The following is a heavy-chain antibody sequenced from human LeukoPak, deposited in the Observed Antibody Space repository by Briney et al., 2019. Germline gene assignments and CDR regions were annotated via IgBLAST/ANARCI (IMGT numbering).Heavy chain of an antibody. D-gene: IGHD1-26*01. Sequence: GGALRLSCTGSGFTFDDYGMSWVRQVPGKGLAGVSGINRSGSITGNADSVKGRFTISRDNAKGSLYLQMNSLRAEDTALYYCARKGLGGELGGFDCWGQGTLVGVSS. CDR2: INRSGSIT. CDR1: GFTFDDYG. V-gene: IGHV3-20*04. CDR3: ARKGLGGELGGFDC. J-gene: IGHJ4*02.